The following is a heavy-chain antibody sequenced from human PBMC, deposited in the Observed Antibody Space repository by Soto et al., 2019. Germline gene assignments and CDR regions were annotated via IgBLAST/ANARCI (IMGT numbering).Heavy chain of an antibody. CDR3: AREDCSGGSCYPYFDY. CDR2: INPNSGGT. V-gene: IGHV1-2*04. D-gene: IGHD2-15*01. J-gene: IGHJ4*02. CDR1: GYTFTGYY. Sequence: ASVKVSCKASGYTFTGYYMHWVRQAPGQGLEWMGWINPNSGGTNYARKFQGWVTMTRDTSISTAYMELSRLRSDDTAVYYCAREDCSGGSCYPYFDYWGQGTLVTVSS.